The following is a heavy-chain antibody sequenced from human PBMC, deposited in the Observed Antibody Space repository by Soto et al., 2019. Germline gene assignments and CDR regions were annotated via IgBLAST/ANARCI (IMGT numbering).Heavy chain of an antibody. J-gene: IGHJ6*02. D-gene: IGHD6-13*01. CDR3: TKSPAASYYYYGMDV. CDR2: VKSKTDGGTT. V-gene: IGHV3-15*01. CDR1: GFTFSSAW. Sequence: EVQLVESGGGLVKPGGSLRLSCAASGFTFSSAWMSWVRQAPGKGLEWVGRVKSKTDGGTTDYAAPVKGRFTFSRDDSQSTVYLQMNNLKIEDTAVYYCTKSPAASYYYYGMDVWGQGTTVTVSS.